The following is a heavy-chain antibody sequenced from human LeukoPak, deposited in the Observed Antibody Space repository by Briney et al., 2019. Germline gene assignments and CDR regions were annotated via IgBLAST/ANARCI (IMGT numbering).Heavy chain of an antibody. Sequence: SETLSLTCTVSGGTISRYYWSSIRQPPGKGLEWIGYTYYSGCTNYNPSLQSRVTISVDTSKNQFSLKLSSVTAADTAVYYCARELEYYDILTGYYPYNWFDPWGQGTLVTVSS. J-gene: IGHJ5*02. CDR3: ARELEYYDILTGYYPYNWFDP. D-gene: IGHD3-9*01. V-gene: IGHV4-59*01. CDR2: TYYSGCT. CDR1: GGTISRYY.